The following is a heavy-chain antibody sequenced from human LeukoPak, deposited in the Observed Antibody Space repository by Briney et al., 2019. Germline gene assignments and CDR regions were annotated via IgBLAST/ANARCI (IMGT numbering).Heavy chain of an antibody. D-gene: IGHD2-2*01. CDR2: IYTSGST. CDR1: GGSISSYY. V-gene: IGHV4-4*07. Sequence: SGTLSLTCTVSGGSISSYYWSWIRQPAGKGLEWIGRIYTSGSTNYNPSLESRVTMSVDTSKNQFSLKLSSVTAADTAVYYCARGTVVVPAAITRYYGSGSRYYFDYWGQGTLVTVSS. CDR3: ARGTVVVPAAITRYYGSGSRYYFDY. J-gene: IGHJ4*02.